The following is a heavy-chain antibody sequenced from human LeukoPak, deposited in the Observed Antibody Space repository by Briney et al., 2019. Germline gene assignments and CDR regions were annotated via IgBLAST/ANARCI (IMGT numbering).Heavy chain of an antibody. CDR1: GGTFSSYA. V-gene: IGHV1-69*13. CDR3: ARGLVRGVTNPLGY. Sequence: ASVKVSCKASGGTFSSYAIGWVRQAPGQGLEWMGGIIPIFGTANYAQKFQGRVTITADESTSTAYMELSSLRSDDTAVYYCARGLVRGVTNPLGYWGQGTLVTVSS. J-gene: IGHJ4*02. CDR2: IIPIFGTA. D-gene: IGHD3-10*01.